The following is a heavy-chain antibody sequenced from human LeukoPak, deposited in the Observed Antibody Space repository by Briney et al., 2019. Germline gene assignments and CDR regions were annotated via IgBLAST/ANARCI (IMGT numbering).Heavy chain of an antibody. D-gene: IGHD6-13*01. CDR1: GGSFSGYY. CDR2: INHSGST. Sequence: SETLSLTCVVYGGSFSGYYWSWIRQPPGKGLEWIGEINHSGSTNYNPSLKSRVIISVDTSKNQFSLKLTSVTAADTAVYYCARGSSSSWSPPLHYFDYWGQGTLVTVSS. J-gene: IGHJ4*02. CDR3: ARGSSSSWSPPLHYFDY. V-gene: IGHV4-34*01.